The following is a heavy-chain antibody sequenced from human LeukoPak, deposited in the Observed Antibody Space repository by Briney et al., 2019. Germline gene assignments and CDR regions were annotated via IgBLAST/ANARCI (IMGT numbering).Heavy chain of an antibody. J-gene: IGHJ4*02. D-gene: IGHD3-10*01. V-gene: IGHV4-59*01. CDR1: GGSISSYY. CDR2: IYYSGST. Sequence: SETLSLTCTVSGGSISSYYWSWIRQPPGKGLERIGYIYYSGSTNYNPSLKSRVTISVDTSKNQFSLKLSSVTAAATAVYYCARTDYYGSGRPYWGQGTLVTVSS. CDR3: ARTDYYGSGRPY.